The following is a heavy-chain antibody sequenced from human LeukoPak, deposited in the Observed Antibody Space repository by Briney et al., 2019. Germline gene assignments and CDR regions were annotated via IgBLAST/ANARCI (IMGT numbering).Heavy chain of an antibody. CDR2: INTNTGNP. D-gene: IGHD5-12*01. Sequence: ASVNVSCKASGYTFTSYAMNWVRQPPGQGLEWMGWINTNTGNPTFAQGFTGRFVFALDTPVSTGYLQISILKAEDAGVYYCAMARDCDYWGQGTLVTVS. CDR3: AMARDCDY. CDR1: GYTFTSYA. J-gene: IGHJ4*02. V-gene: IGHV7-4-1*02.